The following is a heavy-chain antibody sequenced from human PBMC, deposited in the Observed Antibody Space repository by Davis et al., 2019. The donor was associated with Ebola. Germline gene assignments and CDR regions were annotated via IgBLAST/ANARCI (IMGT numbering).Heavy chain of an antibody. J-gene: IGHJ4*02. CDR1: GYSINRGFT. CDR3: AGDYVY. D-gene: IGHD1-14*01. V-gene: IGHV4-38-2*02. CDR2: IYHSGST. Sequence: MPSETLSLTCTVSGYSINRGFTWGWIRQPPGKGLEWIGSIYHSGSTNYSPSLKSRVTITADTSKNQFSLRLKSVTAADTAMYYCAGDYVYWGQGILVTVSS.